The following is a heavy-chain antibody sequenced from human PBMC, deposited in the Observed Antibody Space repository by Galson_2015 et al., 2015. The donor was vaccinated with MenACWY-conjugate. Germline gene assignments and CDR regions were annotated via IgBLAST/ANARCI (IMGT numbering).Heavy chain of an antibody. Sequence: ETLSLTCTVSGCSIHDYYWSWLRQPPGKELEWIGYIYYSGTTSYNPSLKSRVTISVDTSKNQFSLRLRSVTAADTAVYYCARHKIYYYDRSGNFDYWGQGTLVTVSS. V-gene: IGHV4-59*08. CDR2: IYYSGTT. CDR3: ARHKIYYYDRSGNFDY. J-gene: IGHJ4*02. CDR1: GCSIHDYY. D-gene: IGHD3-22*01.